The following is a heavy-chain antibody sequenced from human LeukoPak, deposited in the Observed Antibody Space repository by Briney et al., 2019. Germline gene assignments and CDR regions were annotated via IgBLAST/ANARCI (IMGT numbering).Heavy chain of an antibody. CDR2: FDVEDGEI. CDR1: GYTLTQLS. Sequence: GASVKVSCKVSGYTLTQLSVHWVRQAPGKGLEWMGGFDVEDGEIIYAQKFQGRVTMTEDTSTDTAYMELSSLRSEDTAVYYCARGGGYNPNFQNYYYYYMDVWGKGTTVTVSS. J-gene: IGHJ6*03. CDR3: ARGGGYNPNFQNYYYYYMDV. V-gene: IGHV1-24*01. D-gene: IGHD5-24*01.